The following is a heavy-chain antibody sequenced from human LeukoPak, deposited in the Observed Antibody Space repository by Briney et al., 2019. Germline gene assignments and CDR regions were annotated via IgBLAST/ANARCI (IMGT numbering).Heavy chain of an antibody. V-gene: IGHV3-30*02. D-gene: IGHD6-19*01. CDR1: GFTLSSYA. Sequence: PGGSLRLSCAASGFTLSSYAMTWVRQAPGKGLEWVAFIRYDGSNKYYADSVKGRFTISRDNAKNSLYLQMNSLRAEDMAVYYCARGLYTSGGYWGQGTLVTVSS. CDR2: IRYDGSNK. CDR3: ARGLYTSGGY. J-gene: IGHJ4*02.